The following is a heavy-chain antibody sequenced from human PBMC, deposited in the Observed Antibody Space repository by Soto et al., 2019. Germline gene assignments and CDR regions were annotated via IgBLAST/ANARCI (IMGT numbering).Heavy chain of an antibody. CDR2: IYTGGST. Sequence: EVQLVESGGGLVQPGGSLRLSCAASGLTVSSNYMSWVRQAPGKGLEWVSVIYTGGSTYYADSVKGRFTISSGNSKNTLYLHMNSPRAEDTAVYYCSIGLRSDYRGLGRYYHPGAFDYWCQGNLVSVSS. CDR1: GLTVSSNY. V-gene: IGHV3-66*01. D-gene: IGHD3-10*01. CDR3: SIGLRSDYRGLGRYYHPGAFDY. J-gene: IGHJ4*02.